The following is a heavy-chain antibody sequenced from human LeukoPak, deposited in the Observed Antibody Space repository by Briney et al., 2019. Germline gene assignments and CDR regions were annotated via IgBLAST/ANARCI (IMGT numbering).Heavy chain of an antibody. CDR1: GYTFTDYY. CDR2: INTSTGNP. CDR3: ARGLAARPFLIYY. J-gene: IGHJ4*02. Sequence: ASVKVSCKASGYTFTDYYMHWVRQAPGQGLEWMGWINTSTGNPTYAQGFTGRFVFSLDTSVSTAYLQISSLKAEDTAVYYCARGLAARPFLIYYWGQGTLVTVSS. V-gene: IGHV7-4-1*02. D-gene: IGHD6-6*01.